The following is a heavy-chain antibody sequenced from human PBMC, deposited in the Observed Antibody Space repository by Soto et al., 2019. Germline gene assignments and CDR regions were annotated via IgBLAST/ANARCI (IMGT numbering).Heavy chain of an antibody. V-gene: IGHV3-30*18. CDR2: ISYDGSNK. Sequence: QVHLVESGGGVVQPGRSLRLSCAASGFTFSSYGIHWVRQAPGKGLEWVALISYDGSNKYYADSVKGRFTISRDNSKNTLYLQLNSLRAEDTALYYCAKDQYFYGSGSYSYYYYGMDVWGQGTTVTVSS. J-gene: IGHJ6*02. CDR1: GFTFSSYG. D-gene: IGHD3-10*01. CDR3: AKDQYFYGSGSYSYYYYGMDV.